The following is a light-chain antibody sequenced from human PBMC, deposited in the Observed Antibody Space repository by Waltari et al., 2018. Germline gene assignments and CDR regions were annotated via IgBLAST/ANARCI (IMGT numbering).Light chain of an antibody. CDR3: AAWDDSLIGPV. CDR1: SPNLGSNS. CDR2: SNN. Sequence: QSVLTQSPSASGTPGQRVTIPCSGSSPNLGSNSVNWYQQLPGTAPKLLIYSNNQRPSGVPDRFSGSKSGTSASLAISGLQSEDEADYYCAAWDDSLIGPVFGGGTKLTVL. V-gene: IGLV1-44*01. J-gene: IGLJ3*02.